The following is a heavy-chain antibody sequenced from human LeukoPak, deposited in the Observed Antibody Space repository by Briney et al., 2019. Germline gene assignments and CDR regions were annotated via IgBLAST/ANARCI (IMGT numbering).Heavy chain of an antibody. J-gene: IGHJ4*02. CDR3: ARGRISLLRGVVAALDY. Sequence: PGGSLRLSCVASGFTFSSYEMNWVRQVPGKALEWVSYIDFGGRIINYADHVKGRFTISRDNAKNSVYLQMNSLRAEDTAVYYCARGRISLLRGVVAALDYWGQGTLVTVSS. CDR2: IDFGGRII. CDR1: GFTFSSYE. D-gene: IGHD3-10*01. V-gene: IGHV3-48*03.